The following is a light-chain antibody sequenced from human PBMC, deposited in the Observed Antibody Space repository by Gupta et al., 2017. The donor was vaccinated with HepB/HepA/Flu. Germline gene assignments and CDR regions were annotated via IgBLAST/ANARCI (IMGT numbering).Light chain of an antibody. V-gene: IGLV4-69*01. Sequence: QLVLTQSPSASASLGASVKLTCTRTSGHSSYAIAWHQQQPEKGPRYLMKLISDGSHSKGDGIPDRFSGSSSGAERYLTISSLQSEDGADYYCQTWGTGIVVFGGGTKLTVL. CDR2: LISDGSH. CDR3: QTWGTGIVV. J-gene: IGLJ2*01. CDR1: SGHSSYA.